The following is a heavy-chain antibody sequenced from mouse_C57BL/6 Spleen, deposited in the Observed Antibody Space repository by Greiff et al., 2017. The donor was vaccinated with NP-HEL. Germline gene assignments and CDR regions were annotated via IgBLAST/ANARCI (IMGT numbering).Heavy chain of an antibody. D-gene: IGHD1-1*01. J-gene: IGHJ3*01. CDR1: GFSLTSYG. V-gene: IGHV2-6*01. Sequence: VQLQESGPGLVAPSQSLSITCTVSGFSLTSYGVDWVRQSPGKGLEWLGVIWGVGSTNYNSALKSRLSISNVNSNGPVVFNMNSLQTDDTAMYYCAGGGTTVGRFDYWGQGTLVTVSA. CDR3: AGGGTTVGRFDY. CDR2: IWGVGST.